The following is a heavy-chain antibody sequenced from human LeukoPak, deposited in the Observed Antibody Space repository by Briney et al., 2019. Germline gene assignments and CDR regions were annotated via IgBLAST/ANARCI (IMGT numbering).Heavy chain of an antibody. Sequence: PGGSLRLSCAASGFTFSTYNMNWVRQAPGKGLEWVSSISSSSSYIYYADSVKSRFTISRDNAKNSLYLQMSSLRAEDTAVYWCARDYIAYNPLDYWGQGTLVTVSS. D-gene: IGHD2-15*01. V-gene: IGHV3-21*01. CDR3: ARDYIAYNPLDY. J-gene: IGHJ4*02. CDR2: ISSSSSYI. CDR1: GFTFSTYN.